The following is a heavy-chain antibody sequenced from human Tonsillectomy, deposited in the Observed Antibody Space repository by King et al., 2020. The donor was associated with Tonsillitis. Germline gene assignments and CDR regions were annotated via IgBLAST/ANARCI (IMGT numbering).Heavy chain of an antibody. D-gene: IGHD2-2*01. V-gene: IGHV3-30*01. CDR1: GFTFSTYA. CDR3: ARVGGDCSSTSCYGNYYYYMDV. CDR2: ISYDGNNK. Sequence: VQLVESGGGVVQPGRSLRLSCAASGFTFSTYAIHWVRQAPGKGLEWVAGISYDGNNKYYADSVKGRFTISRDTSKNTLYLQMNSLRAEDTAVYYWARVGGDCSSTSCYGNYYYYMDVWGKGTTVTVSS. J-gene: IGHJ6*03.